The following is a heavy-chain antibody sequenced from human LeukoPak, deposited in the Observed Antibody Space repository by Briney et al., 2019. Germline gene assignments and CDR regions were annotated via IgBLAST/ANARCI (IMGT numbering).Heavy chain of an antibody. D-gene: IGHD2-2*01. CDR3: ARSSTIYYYFDF. CDR1: GYTFTSYA. Sequence: GASVKVSCKASGYTFTSYAMHWVRQAPGQRLEWMGWINAGNGNTKYSQKFQGRVTITRDTSASTAYMELSSLRSEDTAVYYCARSSTIYYYFDFWGQGALVTVSS. CDR2: INAGNGNT. V-gene: IGHV1-3*01. J-gene: IGHJ4*02.